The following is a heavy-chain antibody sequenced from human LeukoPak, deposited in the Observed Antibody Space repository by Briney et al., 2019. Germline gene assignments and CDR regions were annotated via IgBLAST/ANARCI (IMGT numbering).Heavy chain of an antibody. J-gene: IGHJ4*02. D-gene: IGHD6-13*01. CDR3: ARVRGSRWPIAYFDY. Sequence: GGSLRLSCAASGFNFNALSMIWVRQAPGKGLERLSYITGSSSTIYYTDSVKGRFTISRDNAKNSVYLQMNSLRDEDTAVYFCARVRGSRWPIAYFDYWGQGTLVTVSS. CDR2: ITGSSSTI. CDR1: GFNFNALS. V-gene: IGHV3-48*02.